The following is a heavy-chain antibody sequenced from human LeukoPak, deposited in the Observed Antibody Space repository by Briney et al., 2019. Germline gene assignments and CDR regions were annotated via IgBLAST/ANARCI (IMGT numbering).Heavy chain of an antibody. Sequence: PGGSLRLSCVASGFSFRDYWMTWVRQAPGEGLEFVANIMMDGSDKYYVDSVKGRFTISRDNAKNSVYLQMNSLRVEDTAVYYCVRRNLFDYWGQGTVVTVSS. J-gene: IGHJ4*02. CDR2: IMMDGSDK. D-gene: IGHD1-14*01. CDR1: GFSFRDYW. V-gene: IGHV3-7*01. CDR3: VRRNLFDY.